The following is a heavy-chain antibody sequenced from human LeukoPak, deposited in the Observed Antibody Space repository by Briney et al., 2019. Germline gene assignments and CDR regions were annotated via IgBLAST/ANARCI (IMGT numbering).Heavy chain of an antibody. V-gene: IGHV3-23*01. CDR3: AKDQSGDSDY. CDR1: GGSISSSN. J-gene: IGHJ4*02. Sequence: PSETLSLTCAVSGGSISSSNWWSWVRQAPGKGLEWVSAISGSGGSTYYADSVKGRFTISRDNSKNTLYLQMNSLRAEDTAVYYCAKDQSGDSDYWGQGTLVTVSS. D-gene: IGHD2-21*01. CDR2: ISGSGGST.